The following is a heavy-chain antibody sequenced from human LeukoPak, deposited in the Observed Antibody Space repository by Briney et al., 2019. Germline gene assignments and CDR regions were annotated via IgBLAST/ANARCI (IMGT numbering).Heavy chain of an antibody. Sequence: ASVKVSCKASGYTFTGYYMHWVRQASGQGLEWMGWINPNSGGTNYAQKFQGWVTMTRDTSISTAYMKLSRLRSDDTAVYYCARDLGDGYNDDYYFDYWGQGTLVTVSS. CDR1: GYTFTGYY. J-gene: IGHJ4*02. V-gene: IGHV1-2*04. D-gene: IGHD5-24*01. CDR2: INPNSGGT. CDR3: ARDLGDGYNDDYYFDY.